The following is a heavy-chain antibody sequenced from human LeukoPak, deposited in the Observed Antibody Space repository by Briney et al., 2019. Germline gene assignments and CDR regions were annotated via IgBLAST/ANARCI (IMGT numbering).Heavy chain of an antibody. V-gene: IGHV4-59*01. J-gene: IGHJ6*03. D-gene: IGHD3-10*01. CDR3: ARGRSSMVRGYYYYYMDV. CDR1: GGSISSYY. CDR2: IYYSGST. Sequence: PSETLSLTCTVSGGSISSYYWSWIRQPPGKGLEWIGYIYYSGSTNYNPSLKSRVTISVDTSKNQFSLKLSSVTAADTAVYYCARGRSSMVRGYYYYYMDVWGKGTTVTISS.